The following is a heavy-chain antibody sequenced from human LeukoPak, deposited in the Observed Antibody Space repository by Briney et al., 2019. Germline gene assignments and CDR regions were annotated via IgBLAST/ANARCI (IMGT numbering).Heavy chain of an antibody. CDR1: GGSINSYY. Sequence: SETLSLTCTVSGGSINSYYWSWIRQPPGKGLEWIGYIYYSGSTNYNPSLKSRVTISVDTSKNQFSLKLSSVTAADTAVYYCARKGVWGSYRVLFFDYWGQGTLVTVSS. D-gene: IGHD3-16*02. V-gene: IGHV4-59*12. J-gene: IGHJ4*02. CDR2: IYYSGST. CDR3: ARKGVWGSYRVLFFDY.